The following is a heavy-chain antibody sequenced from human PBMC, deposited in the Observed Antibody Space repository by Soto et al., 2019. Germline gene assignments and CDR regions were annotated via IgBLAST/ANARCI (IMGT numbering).Heavy chain of an antibody. CDR1: GYSISSGYY. J-gene: IGHJ4*02. Sequence: SETLSLTCSISGYSISSGYYWGWIRQPPGKGLEWIGSIYHSGSTYYNPSLKSRVTISVDTSKNQFSLKLSSVTAADTAVYYCARARVPMVTFDYWGQGTLVTVSS. CDR3: ARARVPMVTFDY. V-gene: IGHV4-38-2*02. D-gene: IGHD5-18*01. CDR2: IYHSGST.